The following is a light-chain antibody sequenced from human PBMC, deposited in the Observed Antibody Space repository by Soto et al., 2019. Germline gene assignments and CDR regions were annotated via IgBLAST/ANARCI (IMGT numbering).Light chain of an antibody. CDR1: QVISTF. Sequence: DIQLTQSPSFLSASVGDRVTISCRASQVISTFLAWYQQKPVKAPQLLIYSTSNLHSGVPSRFSGSGSGTEFTLTVSSLQPEDFATYHCQQHNSYPYTFGQGTNLEIK. CDR3: QQHNSYPYT. CDR2: STS. J-gene: IGKJ2*01. V-gene: IGKV1-9*01.